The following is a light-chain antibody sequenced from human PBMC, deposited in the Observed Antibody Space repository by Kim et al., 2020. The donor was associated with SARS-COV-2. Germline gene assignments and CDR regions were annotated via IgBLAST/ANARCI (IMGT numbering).Light chain of an antibody. CDR3: QVWDSSTVV. V-gene: IGLV3-9*01. CDR1: NIGSKN. CDR2: RDR. J-gene: IGLJ2*01. Sequence: SYELTQPLSVSVALGQTARITCGGNNIGSKNVHRYQQKPGQAPVLVIYRDRNRPSGNPDRFSGYNSGNTATLTISRAQPGDEADYYCQVWDSSTVVFGGGTQLTVL.